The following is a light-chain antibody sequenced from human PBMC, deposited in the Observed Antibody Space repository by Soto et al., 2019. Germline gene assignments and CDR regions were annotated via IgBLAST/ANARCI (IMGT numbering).Light chain of an antibody. Sequence: QSALTQPRSVSGSPGQSVTISCTGTSSDVGAYNYVSWYQHHLGKAPKVMIYDVSERPSGVPDRFSGSKSDNKASLTISGLQAEDEADYYCCSYAGSYSWVFGGGTQLTVL. CDR2: DVS. V-gene: IGLV2-11*01. J-gene: IGLJ3*02. CDR3: CSYAGSYSWV. CDR1: SSDVGAYNY.